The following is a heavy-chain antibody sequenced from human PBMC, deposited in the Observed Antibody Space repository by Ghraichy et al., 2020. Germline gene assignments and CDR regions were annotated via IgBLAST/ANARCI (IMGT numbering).Heavy chain of an antibody. Sequence: GESLNISCQASGYSFTNYWINWVRQMPGKGLEWMGRIDPSDSFTTYSPSFQGHVAMSADKSISTAYLQWNSLKASDTAMYFCARGEYGSETGQYFAKRTWLDPWGQGTLVTVSS. D-gene: IGHD3-10*01. J-gene: IGHJ5*02. CDR1: GYSFTNYW. V-gene: IGHV5-10-1*01. CDR2: IDPSDSFT. CDR3: ARGEYGSETGQYFAKRTWLDP.